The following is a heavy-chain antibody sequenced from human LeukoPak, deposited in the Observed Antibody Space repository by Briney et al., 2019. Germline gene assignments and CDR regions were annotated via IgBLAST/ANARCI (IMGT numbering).Heavy chain of an antibody. V-gene: IGHV3-23*01. CDR2: ISASGTST. CDR1: GFTFSSYA. Sequence: GGSLRLSCAASGFTFSSYAMSWVRQAPGKGLEWVSGISASGTSTYYVDSVKGRFTISRDNSKNTLYLQMNSVRAEDTAVYYCPRLYCSSTVCYDYWGQGTLVTVSS. CDR3: PRLYCSSTVCYDY. J-gene: IGHJ4*02. D-gene: IGHD2-2*01.